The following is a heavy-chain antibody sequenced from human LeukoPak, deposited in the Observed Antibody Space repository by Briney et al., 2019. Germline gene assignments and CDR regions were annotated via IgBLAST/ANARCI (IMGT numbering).Heavy chain of an antibody. D-gene: IGHD1-26*01. CDR2: ISAYNGNT. V-gene: IGHV1-18*04. J-gene: IGHJ4*02. CDR3: ARDGWSIAQWELLSGDY. Sequence: GASVKVSCKASGYTFTGYYMHWVRQAPGQGLEWMGWISAYNGNTNYAQKLQGRVTMTTDTSTSTAYMELRSLRSDDTAVYYCARDGWSIAQWELLSGDYWGQGTLVTVSS. CDR1: GYTFTGYY.